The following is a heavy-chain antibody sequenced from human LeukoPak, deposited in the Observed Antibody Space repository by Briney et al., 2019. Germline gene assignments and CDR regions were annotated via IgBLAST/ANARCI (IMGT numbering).Heavy chain of an antibody. D-gene: IGHD6-13*01. J-gene: IGHJ1*01. CDR1: GSSISSGDYY. V-gene: IGHV4-30-4*08. Sequence: SETLSLTCTVSGSSISSGDYYWSWIRQPPGKGLEWIGYIYYSGSTYYNPSLKRRVTISVDTSKNQFSLKLSSVPAADTAVYYCARKISIEAAAAGTAEYFQHWGQGTLVTVSS. CDR3: ARKISIEAAAAGTAEYFQH. CDR2: IYYSGST.